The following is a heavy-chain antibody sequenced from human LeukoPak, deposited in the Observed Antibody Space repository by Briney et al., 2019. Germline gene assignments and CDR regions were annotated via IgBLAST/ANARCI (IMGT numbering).Heavy chain of an antibody. CDR2: ISWNSGSI. D-gene: IGHD3-10*01. J-gene: IGHJ6*02. Sequence: GGSLRLSCAASGFTFDDYAMHWVRQAPGKGLEWVSGISWNSGSIGYADSVKGRFTISRDNAKNSLYLQMNSLRAEDTALYYCAKDLVVRGPNCYYYGMDVWGQGTTVTVSS. CDR1: GFTFDDYA. CDR3: AKDLVVRGPNCYYYGMDV. V-gene: IGHV3-9*01.